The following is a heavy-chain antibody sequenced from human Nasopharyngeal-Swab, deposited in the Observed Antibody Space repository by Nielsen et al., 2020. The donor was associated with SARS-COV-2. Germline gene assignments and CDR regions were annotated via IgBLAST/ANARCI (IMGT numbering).Heavy chain of an antibody. CDR2: VSSSGGNT. Sequence: GESLKISCAASGFSFSNYAMNWVRQAPGKGLECVSAVSSSGGNTYYADSLKGRFTVSRDNSKNTVYLQMNSLRAEDTAIYYCAKDLRGPYFFWGQGTPVTVSS. CDR1: GFSFSNYA. D-gene: IGHD2/OR15-2a*01. V-gene: IGHV3-23*01. J-gene: IGHJ4*02. CDR3: AKDLRGPYFF.